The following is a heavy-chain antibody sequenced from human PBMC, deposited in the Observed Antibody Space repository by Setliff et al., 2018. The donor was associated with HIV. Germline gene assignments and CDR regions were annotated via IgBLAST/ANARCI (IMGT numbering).Heavy chain of an antibody. D-gene: IGHD3-10*01. Sequence: PSETLSLTCTVSGGSISSYYWSWIRQPPGKGLEWIGYIYTSGSTNYNPSLKSRVTISVDTSKNQFSLKLSSVTAADTAVYYCARVRGGTSRGFLDFWGQGTLVTVSS. CDR1: GGSISSYY. V-gene: IGHV4-4*08. CDR3: ARVRGGTSRGFLDF. CDR2: IYTSGST. J-gene: IGHJ4*02.